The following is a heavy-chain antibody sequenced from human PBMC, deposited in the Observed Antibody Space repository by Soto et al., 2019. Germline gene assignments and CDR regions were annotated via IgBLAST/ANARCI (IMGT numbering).Heavy chain of an antibody. V-gene: IGHV3-33*01. CDR2: IWSDGSNK. CDR3: AIDMKLVDIVSTITPRYSFSAMDV. D-gene: IGHD5-12*01. Sequence: QVQVVESGGGVVQPGRSLRLSCEVSGFTFSRHGMHWVRQAPGKGPEWVAFIWSDGSNKIYGESVKGRFTVSRDDLKNTVYLQMKNLRIDDTGIYYCAIDMKLVDIVSTITPRYSFSAMDVWGQGTTVTVSS. CDR1: GFTFSRHG. J-gene: IGHJ6*02.